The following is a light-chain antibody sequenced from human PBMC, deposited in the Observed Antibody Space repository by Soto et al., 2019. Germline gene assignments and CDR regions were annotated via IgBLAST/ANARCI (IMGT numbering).Light chain of an antibody. J-gene: IGLJ2*01. Sequence: QSVLTQPPSVSGAPGQRVTISCTGSSSNIGAGYDVHWYQQLPGTAPKLLIYGNSNRPSGVPDRFSGSKSGTSASLAITGLQAXXEXDYYCQSYDSSLSGYVVFGGGTKLTV. CDR1: SSNIGAGYD. CDR3: QSYDSSLSGYVV. CDR2: GNS. V-gene: IGLV1-40*01.